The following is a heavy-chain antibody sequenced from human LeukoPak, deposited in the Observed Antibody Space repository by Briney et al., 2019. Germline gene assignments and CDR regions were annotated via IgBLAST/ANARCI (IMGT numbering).Heavy chain of an antibody. J-gene: IGHJ6*03. V-gene: IGHV1-2*02. CDR3: ATRCTNGVCYKAYYMDV. Sequence: ASVKVSCKASGYTLTSYYLHWVRQAPGQGLEWLGWINLNGGGTLSAQKFQGRVTMTRDASISKAYMELSGLRSDDTAVYYCATRCTNGVCYKAYYMDVWGKGTTVTVSS. CDR2: INLNGGGT. CDR1: GYTLTSYY. D-gene: IGHD2-8*01.